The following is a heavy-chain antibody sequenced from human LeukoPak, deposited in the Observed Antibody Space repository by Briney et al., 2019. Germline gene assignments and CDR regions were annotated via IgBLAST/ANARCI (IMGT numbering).Heavy chain of an antibody. CDR3: AKAHSSSWYYFDY. CDR1: GFTFSSYA. J-gene: IGHJ4*02. D-gene: IGHD6-13*01. V-gene: IGHV3-23*01. CDR2: ISGSGDNT. Sequence: GGSLRLSCAASGFTFSSYAMSWVRQAPGKGLEWVSIISGSGDNTYYADSMKGRFTISRDNSKNTLYLQMNSLRAENTAVYYCAKAHSSSWYYFDYWGQGTLVTVSS.